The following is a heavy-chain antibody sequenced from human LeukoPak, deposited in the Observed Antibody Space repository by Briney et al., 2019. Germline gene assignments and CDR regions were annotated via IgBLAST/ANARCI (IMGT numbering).Heavy chain of an antibody. CDR1: GYTFTSYG. V-gene: IGHV1-69*13. Sequence: SVKVSCKASGYTFTSYGISWVRQAPGQGLEWMGGIIPIFGTANYAQKFQGRVTITADESTSTAYMELSSLRSDDTAVYYCARGTVDYWGQGTLVTVSS. CDR3: ARGTVDY. J-gene: IGHJ4*02. CDR2: IIPIFGTA.